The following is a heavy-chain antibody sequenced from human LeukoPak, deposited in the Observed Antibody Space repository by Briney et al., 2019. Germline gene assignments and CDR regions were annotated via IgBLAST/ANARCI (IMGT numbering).Heavy chain of an antibody. Sequence: GGSLRLSCAASGFTFSNYYMSWMRQAPGRGLLWVSYIIAISGPTNYTDSVMGRFTISRDNGKNSLYLQMTSVRAEDTAVYYCARDQGENYDSSGYYPYWGQGTLVTVSS. CDR3: ARDQGENYDSSGYYPY. D-gene: IGHD3-22*01. CDR2: IIAISGPT. J-gene: IGHJ4*02. CDR1: GFTFSNYY. V-gene: IGHV3-11*06.